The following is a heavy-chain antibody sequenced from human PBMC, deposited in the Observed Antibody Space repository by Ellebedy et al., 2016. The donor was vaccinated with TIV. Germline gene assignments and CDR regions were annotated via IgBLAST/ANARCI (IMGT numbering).Heavy chain of an antibody. Sequence: SVKVSXXASGGTFSSYAISWVRQAPGQGLEWMGGIIPIFGTANYAQKFQGRVTITADESTSTAYMELSSLRSEDTAVYYCAREQYCSGGSCDYYYGMDVWGQGTTVTVSS. CDR2: IIPIFGTA. CDR1: GGTFSSYA. CDR3: AREQYCSGGSCDYYYGMDV. J-gene: IGHJ6*02. D-gene: IGHD2-15*01. V-gene: IGHV1-69*13.